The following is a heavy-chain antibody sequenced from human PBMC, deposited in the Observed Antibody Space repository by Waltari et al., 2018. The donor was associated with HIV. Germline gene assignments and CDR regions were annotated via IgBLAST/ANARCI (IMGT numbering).Heavy chain of an antibody. CDR2: IWYDGSNK. V-gene: IGHV3-33*01. Sequence: QVQLVESGGGVVQPGRSLRLSCAASGFTLGSYGMHWVRPAPGKGLEWVAVIWYDGSNKYYADSVKGRFTISRDNSKNTLYLQMNSLRAEDTAVYYCARGSLLRYFDWLNGWGQGTLVTVSS. CDR1: GFTLGSYG. CDR3: ARGSLLRYFDWLNG. D-gene: IGHD3-9*01. J-gene: IGHJ4*02.